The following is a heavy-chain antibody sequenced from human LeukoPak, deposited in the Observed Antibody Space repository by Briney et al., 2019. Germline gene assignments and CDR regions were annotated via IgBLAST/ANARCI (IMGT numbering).Heavy chain of an antibody. Sequence: HGGSLILSCAVSGFTFSTYALSWVRQAPGKGLEWVSVICGSGGTTYYADSVKGRFTISRDNSTNTLFLQMNSLGAADTAAYYCAKGSSSSCYGNLDYWGQGTLVTVFS. CDR1: GFTFSTYA. J-gene: IGHJ4*02. CDR2: ICGSGGTT. V-gene: IGHV3-23*01. CDR3: AKGSSSSCYGNLDY. D-gene: IGHD6-13*01.